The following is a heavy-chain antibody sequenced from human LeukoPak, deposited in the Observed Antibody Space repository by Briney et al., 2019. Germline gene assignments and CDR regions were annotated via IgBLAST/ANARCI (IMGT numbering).Heavy chain of an antibody. Sequence: SETLCLTCTVSGGSISSGDYYWSWIRQPPGKGLEWIGYIYYSGSTYYNPSLKSRVTISVDTSKNQFSLKLSSVTAADTAVYYCARVSGTYDAFDIWGQGTMVTVSS. CDR3: ARVSGTYDAFDI. J-gene: IGHJ3*02. CDR2: IYYSGST. CDR1: GGSISSGDYY. V-gene: IGHV4-30-4*01. D-gene: IGHD3-3*02.